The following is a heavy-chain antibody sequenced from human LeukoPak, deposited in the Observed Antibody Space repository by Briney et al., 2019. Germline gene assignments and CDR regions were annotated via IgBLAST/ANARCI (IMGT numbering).Heavy chain of an antibody. Sequence: GASVKVSCKASGYTFTGYYMHWVRQAPGQGLEWMGIINPSGGSTSYAQKFQGRVTMTRDMSTSTVYMELSSLRSEDTAVYYCARPRFPYYRLSGPDYYYMDVWGKGTTVTVSS. J-gene: IGHJ6*03. CDR2: INPSGGST. CDR1: GYTFTGYY. V-gene: IGHV1-46*01. CDR3: ARPRFPYYRLSGPDYYYMDV. D-gene: IGHD2-21*01.